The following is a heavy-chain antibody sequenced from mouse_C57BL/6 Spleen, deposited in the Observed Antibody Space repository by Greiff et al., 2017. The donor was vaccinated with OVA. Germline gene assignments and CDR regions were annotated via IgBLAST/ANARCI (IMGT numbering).Heavy chain of an antibody. CDR1: GFTFSSYA. CDR3: TRDQGPYSNGYFDV. CDR2: ISSGGDYI. Sequence: EVQRVESGEGLVKPGGSLKLSCAASGFTFSSYAMSWVRQTPEKRLEWVAYISSGGDYIYYADTVKGRFTISRDNARNTLYLQMSSLKSEDTAMYYCTRDQGPYSNGYFDVWGTGTTVTVSS. J-gene: IGHJ1*03. V-gene: IGHV5-9-1*02. D-gene: IGHD2-5*01.